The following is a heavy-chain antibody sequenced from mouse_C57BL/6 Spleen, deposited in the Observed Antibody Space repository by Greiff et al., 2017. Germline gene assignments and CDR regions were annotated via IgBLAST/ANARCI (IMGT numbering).Heavy chain of an antibody. CDR3: ARRGLTWTTYWYFDV. V-gene: IGHV1-52*01. Sequence: VQLQQPGAELVRPGSSVKLSCKASGYTFTSYWMHWVKQRPIQGLEWIGNIDPSDSETHYNQKFKDKATLTVDKSSSTAYMQLSSLTSEDSAVYYCARRGLTWTTYWYFDVWGTGPTVTVSS. CDR2: IDPSDSET. J-gene: IGHJ1*03. CDR1: GYTFTSYW. D-gene: IGHD4-1*01.